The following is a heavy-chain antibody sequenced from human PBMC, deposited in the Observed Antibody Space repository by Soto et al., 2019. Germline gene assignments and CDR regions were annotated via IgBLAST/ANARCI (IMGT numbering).Heavy chain of an antibody. Sequence: SETLSLTCPDRGGPIYGFYWWRIAQSTGKGLEWIGDVYYGGTTVYNPSFKSRVTISVDKSRNQFSLTLTSVTAADTAVYYCARDRSAWYPSHQIEIWGKGTRVT. CDR3: ARDRSAWYPSHQIEI. J-gene: IGHJ1*01. CDR2: VYYGGTT. D-gene: IGHD6-19*01. V-gene: IGHV4-59*01. CDR1: GGPIYGFY.